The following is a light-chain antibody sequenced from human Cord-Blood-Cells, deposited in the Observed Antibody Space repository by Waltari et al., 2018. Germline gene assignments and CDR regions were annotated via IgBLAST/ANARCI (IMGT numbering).Light chain of an antibody. CDR3: QQYNSYSPT. CDR1: QSISSG. V-gene: IGKV1-5*03. Sequence: DIQMTQSPSTLSASVGDRVTITCRASQSISSGLAWYQQKPGKAPKILIYKASSLESGVPSRFSGSGSGTEFTLTISSLQPDDFATYYCQQYNSYSPTFGQGTKVEIK. CDR2: KAS. J-gene: IGKJ1*01.